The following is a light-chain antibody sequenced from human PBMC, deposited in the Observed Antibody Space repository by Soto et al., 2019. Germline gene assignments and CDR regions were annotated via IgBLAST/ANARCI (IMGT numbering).Light chain of an antibody. Sequence: QSVLTQPASVSGSPGQSITISCTGTSSDIGNYDFVSWYQQVPGTAPKAMIYEVSSRPSGVSNRFSGSKSGNTASLTISGLQAEDEAYYYCSSYTTSTSFILFGGGTQLTV. J-gene: IGLJ2*01. CDR3: SSYTTSTSFIL. V-gene: IGLV2-14*01. CDR1: SSDIGNYDF. CDR2: EVS.